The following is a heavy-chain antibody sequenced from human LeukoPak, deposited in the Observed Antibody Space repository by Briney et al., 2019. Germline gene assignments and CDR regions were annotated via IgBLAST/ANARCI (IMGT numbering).Heavy chain of an antibody. CDR3: TRDHGRVYSSVPYYHYSAMDV. CDR1: AGTFNIYA. D-gene: IGHD5-18*01. CDR2: IIPMFGTA. Sequence: SVKVSCKASAGTFNIYAICWVRLPPGQGLEWMGGIIPMFGTANYAQKFQGRVTITTDESTSTAYMELRSLRSEYTAMYYCTRDHGRVYSSVPYYHYSAMDVWGKGTTVTVSS. J-gene: IGHJ6*04. V-gene: IGHV1-69*05.